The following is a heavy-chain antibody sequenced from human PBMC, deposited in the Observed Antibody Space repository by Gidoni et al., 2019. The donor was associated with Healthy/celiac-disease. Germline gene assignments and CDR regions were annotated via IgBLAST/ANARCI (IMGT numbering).Heavy chain of an antibody. J-gene: IGHJ2*01. D-gene: IGHD2-21*02. CDR3: ARVAYCGGDCYSKDWYFDL. CDR1: GGSISSSSYY. V-gene: IGHV4-39*07. Sequence: QLQLQESGPGLVKPSETLSLTCTVSGGSISSSSYYWGWIRQPPGKGLEWIGSIYYSGSTYYNPSLKSRVTISVDTSKNQFSLKLSSVTAADTAVYYCARVAYCGGDCYSKDWYFDLWGRGTLVTVSS. CDR2: IYYSGST.